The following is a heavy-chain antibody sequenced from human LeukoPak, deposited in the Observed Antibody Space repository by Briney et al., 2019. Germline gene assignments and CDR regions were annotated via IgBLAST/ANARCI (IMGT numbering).Heavy chain of an antibody. CDR3: TRTDGYSGYDSGY. CDR1: GFTFGDYA. Sequence: PGGSLRLSCTASGFTFGDYAMSWVRQAPGKGLEGVGFIRSKAYGGTTEYAASVKGRFTVSRDDSKSIAYLQMNSLKTEDTAVYYCTRTDGYSGYDSGYWGQGTLVTVSS. D-gene: IGHD5-12*01. J-gene: IGHJ4*02. CDR2: IRSKAYGGTT. V-gene: IGHV3-49*04.